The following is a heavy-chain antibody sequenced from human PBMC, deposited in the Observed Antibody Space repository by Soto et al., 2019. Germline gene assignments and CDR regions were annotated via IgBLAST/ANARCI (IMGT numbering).Heavy chain of an antibody. J-gene: IGHJ4*02. V-gene: IGHV1-3*01. CDR2: INGGNDNT. CDR3: ARDQYFNFWSGYYAGTPFDY. CDR1: GYTFTGYA. Sequence: GASVKVSCKASGYTFTGYAMHWVRQAPGQRLEWMGWINGGNDNTKYSQNFQGRVTFSRDTSANTGFMELRSLTSEDTAVYYCARDQYFNFWSGYYAGTPFDYWGQGTLVTVSS. D-gene: IGHD3-3*01.